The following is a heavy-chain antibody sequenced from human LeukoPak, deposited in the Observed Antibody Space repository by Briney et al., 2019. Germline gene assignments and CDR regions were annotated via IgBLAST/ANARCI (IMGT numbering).Heavy chain of an antibody. J-gene: IGHJ5*02. Sequence: SETLSLTCTVSGGSVSSGSYYWSWIRQPPGKGLEWIGYIYYSGSTNYNPSPKSRVTISVDTSKNQFSLKLTSVTAADTAVYYCARDMHYYGSGSYMSQFDPWGQGTLVTVSS. V-gene: IGHV4-61*01. CDR1: GGSVSSGSYY. CDR2: IYYSGST. D-gene: IGHD3-10*01. CDR3: ARDMHYYGSGSYMSQFDP.